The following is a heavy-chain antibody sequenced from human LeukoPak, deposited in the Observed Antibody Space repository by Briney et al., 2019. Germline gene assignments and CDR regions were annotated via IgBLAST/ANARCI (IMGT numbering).Heavy chain of an antibody. D-gene: IGHD3-22*01. Sequence: PPGGSLRLSCAASGFTVSSNYMSWVRQAPGKGLEWVSVIYSGGSTYYADSVKGRFTISRDNAKNSLYLQMNSLRAEDTAVYYCAIRPRYDYDSSGYPSTYWGQGTLVTVSS. CDR2: IYSGGST. CDR3: AIRPRYDYDSSGYPSTY. V-gene: IGHV3-53*01. CDR1: GFTVSSNY. J-gene: IGHJ4*02.